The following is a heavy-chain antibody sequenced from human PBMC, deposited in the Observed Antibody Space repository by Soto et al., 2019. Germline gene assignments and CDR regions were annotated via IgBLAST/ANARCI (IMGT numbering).Heavy chain of an antibody. CDR2: ISGSGGST. Sequence: GGSLRLSCAASGFTFSSYAMSWVRQAPGKGLEWVSAISGSGGSTYYADSVKGRFTISRDNSKNTLYLQMNSLRAEDTAVYYCSKENGYSSSPFEFEYWGQGTLVTVSS. V-gene: IGHV3-23*01. CDR1: GFTFSSYA. CDR3: SKENGYSSSPFEFEY. D-gene: IGHD6-13*01. J-gene: IGHJ4*02.